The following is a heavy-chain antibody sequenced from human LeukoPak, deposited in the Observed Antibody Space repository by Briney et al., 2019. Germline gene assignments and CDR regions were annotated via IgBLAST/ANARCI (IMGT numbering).Heavy chain of an antibody. D-gene: IGHD3-10*01. CDR1: GGTFSSYA. CDR2: ISAYNGNT. V-gene: IGHV1-18*01. Sequence: GASVKVSCKASGGTFSSYAISWVRQAPGQGLEWMGWISAYNGNTNSAQNLQGRVTMTTDTSTSTAYMELRSLRSDDTAVYYCARDQRVGYSGSVTANWFDPWGQGTLVTVSS. J-gene: IGHJ5*02. CDR3: ARDQRVGYSGSVTANWFDP.